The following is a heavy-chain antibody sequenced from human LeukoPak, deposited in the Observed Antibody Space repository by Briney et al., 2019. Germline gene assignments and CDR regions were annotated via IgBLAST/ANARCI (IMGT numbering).Heavy chain of an antibody. CDR2: MYNSGST. CDR3: AGRDANLDIVPTLFPFDY. V-gene: IGHV4-59*01. Sequence: SETLSLTCAVSGVSISSYHWSWFRQAPGKGLEWIGYMYNSGSTNFNPSLKSRVTISGDTSKNQFSLKLSSVTAADTAVYYCAGRDANLDIVPTLFPFDYWGQGALVTVSS. D-gene: IGHD5-12*01. J-gene: IGHJ4*02. CDR1: GVSISSYH.